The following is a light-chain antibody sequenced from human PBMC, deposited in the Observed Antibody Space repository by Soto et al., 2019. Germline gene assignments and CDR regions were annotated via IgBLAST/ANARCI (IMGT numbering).Light chain of an antibody. Sequence: QSALTQPASVSGSPGQSITISCTGTSSDVGGYNYVSWYQQHPGQAPKLMIYEVSNRPSGVSDRFSGSRSGNTASLTISGLQAEDEADYYCSSSTSTSTYVFGPGTKLTVL. CDR3: SSSTSTSTYV. CDR1: SSDVGGYNY. J-gene: IGLJ1*01. CDR2: EVS. V-gene: IGLV2-14*01.